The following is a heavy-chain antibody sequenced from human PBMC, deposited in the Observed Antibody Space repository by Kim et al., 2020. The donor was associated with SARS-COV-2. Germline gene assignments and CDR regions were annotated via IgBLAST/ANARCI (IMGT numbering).Heavy chain of an antibody. Sequence: GGSLRLSCAASGFTFSSYGMHWVRQAPGKGLEWVAVISCDGSNKYYADSVKGRFTISRDNSKNTLYLQMNSLRAEDTAVYYCAKDLGHSSGGGFQHWGQGTLVTVSS. CDR2: ISCDGSNK. D-gene: IGHD6-19*01. CDR1: GFTFSSYG. CDR3: AKDLGHSSGGGFQH. V-gene: IGHV3-30*18. J-gene: IGHJ1*01.